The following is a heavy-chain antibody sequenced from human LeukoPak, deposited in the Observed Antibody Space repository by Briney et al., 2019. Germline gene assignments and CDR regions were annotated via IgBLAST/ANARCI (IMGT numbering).Heavy chain of an antibody. J-gene: IGHJ3*02. V-gene: IGHV4-61*01. Sequence: SETLSLTSTVSGGSVCSGSYYWSWIRQPPGKGLEWIGYIYYSGSTNYNPSLKSRVTISVDTSQNQFSLKLSSVTAADTAVYYCAKARVKVSYAFDIWDQGTMVTVSS. CDR3: AKARVKVSYAFDI. CDR2: IYYSGST. D-gene: IGHD5/OR15-5a*01. CDR1: GGSVCSGSYY.